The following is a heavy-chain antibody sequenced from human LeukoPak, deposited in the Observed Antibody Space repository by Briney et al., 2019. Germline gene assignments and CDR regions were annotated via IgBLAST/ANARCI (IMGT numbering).Heavy chain of an antibody. CDR2: INHSGST. J-gene: IGHJ6*02. D-gene: IGHD3-10*01. V-gene: IGHV4-34*01. CDR1: GGSFSGYY. Sequence: PSETLSLTCAVYGGSFSGYYWSWIRQPPGKGLEWIGEINHSGSTNYNPPLKSRVTISVDTSRNQFSLKLSSVTAADTAVYYCARDGQYYYGSGSYGRYYYYGMDVWGQGTTVTVSS. CDR3: ARDGQYYYGSGSYGRYYYYGMDV.